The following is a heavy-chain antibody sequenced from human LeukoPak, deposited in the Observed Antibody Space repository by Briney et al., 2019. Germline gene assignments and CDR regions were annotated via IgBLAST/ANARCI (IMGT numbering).Heavy chain of an antibody. CDR2: IYWNDDK. J-gene: IGHJ4*02. Sequence: SGPTLVNPTQTLTLTCTFSGFSLSTSEVGVGWIRQPPGKALEWLALIYWNDDKRYSPSLKSRLTITKDTSKNQVVLTMTNMDPADTATYYCAHRRDDGLVDYWGQGTLVTVSS. CDR1: GFSLSTSEVG. D-gene: IGHD4-17*01. V-gene: IGHV2-5*01. CDR3: AHRRDDGLVDY.